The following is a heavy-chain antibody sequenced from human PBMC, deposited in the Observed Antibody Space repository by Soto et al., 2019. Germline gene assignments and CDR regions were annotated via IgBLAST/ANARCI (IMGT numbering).Heavy chain of an antibody. CDR2: IIPIFGTA. Sequence: GASVKVSCKASGGTFSSYAISWVRQAPGQGLEWMGGIIPIFGTANYAQKFQGRVTITADKSTSTAYMELSSLRSEGTAVYYCARYRTYYYDSSGYRKAFDIWGQGTMGTVSS. CDR3: ARYRTYYYDSSGYRKAFDI. CDR1: GGTFSSYA. D-gene: IGHD3-22*01. J-gene: IGHJ3*02. V-gene: IGHV1-69*06.